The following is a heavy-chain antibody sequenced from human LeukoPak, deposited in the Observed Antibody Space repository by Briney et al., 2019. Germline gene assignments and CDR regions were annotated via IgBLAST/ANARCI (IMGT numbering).Heavy chain of an antibody. D-gene: IGHD2-8*01. CDR3: ARNTDCTNGVCYTQYYYYGMDV. CDR2: IDPSDSYT. CDR1: GYSFTSYW. V-gene: IGHV5-10-1*01. J-gene: IGHJ6*02. Sequence: GESLKISCKGSGYSFTSYWISWVRQMPGKGLEWMGRIDPSDSYTNYSPSFQGHVTISADKSISTAYLQWSSLKASDTAMYYCARNTDCTNGVCYTQYYYYGMDVWGQGTTVTVSS.